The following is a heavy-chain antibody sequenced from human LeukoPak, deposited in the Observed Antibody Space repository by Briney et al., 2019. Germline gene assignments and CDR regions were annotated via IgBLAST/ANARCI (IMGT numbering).Heavy chain of an antibody. J-gene: IGHJ4*02. D-gene: IGHD4-23*01. CDR3: ARSDGGGGNSD. CDR1: GDSIISSNC. CDR2: IYHRGST. Sequence: SGTLSLTCAASGDSIISSNCWSWVRQPPGKGLEWIGDIYHRGSTNYNPSLKSRVTISVDTSKNQFSLKLSSVTAADTAVYYCARSDGGGGNSDWGQGTLVTVSS. V-gene: IGHV4-4*02.